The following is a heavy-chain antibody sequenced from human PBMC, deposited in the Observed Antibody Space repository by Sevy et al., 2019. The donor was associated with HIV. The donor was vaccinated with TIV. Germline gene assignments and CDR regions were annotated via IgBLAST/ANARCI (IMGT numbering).Heavy chain of an antibody. Sequence: GGSLRLSCAASGFTFSKYWMGWVRQAPGKGLEWVANIKQDAGQKYYVDSVKGRFTISRDNAKNSPCLQMNSLRAEDTAVYFCARDDGNYYFHYWGQGTLVTVSS. J-gene: IGHJ4*02. CDR3: ARDDGNYYFHY. V-gene: IGHV3-7*01. CDR1: GFTFSKYW. D-gene: IGHD1-7*01. CDR2: IKQDAGQK.